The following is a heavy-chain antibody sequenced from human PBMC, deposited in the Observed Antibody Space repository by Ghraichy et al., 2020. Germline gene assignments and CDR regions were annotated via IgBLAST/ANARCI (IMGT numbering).Heavy chain of an antibody. CDR3: ARVKGSGDCYSCGWYFDL. J-gene: IGHJ2*01. Sequence: SVKVSCKASGGTFSSYAISWVRQAPGQGLEWMGGIIPIFGTANYAQKFQGRVTITADESTSTAYMELSSLRSEDTAVYYCARVKGSGDCYSCGWYFDLWGRGTLVTVSS. CDR2: IIPIFGTA. D-gene: IGHD2-21*02. V-gene: IGHV1-69*13. CDR1: GGTFSSYA.